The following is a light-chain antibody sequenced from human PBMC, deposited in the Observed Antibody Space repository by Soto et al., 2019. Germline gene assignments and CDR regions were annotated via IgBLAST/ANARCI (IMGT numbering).Light chain of an antibody. CDR1: QSVYSN. CDR3: QQYNNWPPYT. V-gene: IGKV3-15*01. CDR2: GAS. J-gene: IGKJ2*01. Sequence: EIVMTQSTATLSVSPGERVTLSCRASQSVYSNLAWHQEKPGQAPRLLIYGASTRATGIPGRFSGSGSGTEFTLTISSLQSEDFAVYYCQQYNNWPPYTFGQGTKLEIK.